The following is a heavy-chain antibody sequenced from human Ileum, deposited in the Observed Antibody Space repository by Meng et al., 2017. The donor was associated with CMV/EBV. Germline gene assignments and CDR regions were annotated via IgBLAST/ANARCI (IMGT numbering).Heavy chain of an antibody. CDR1: GFTFSSYW. Sequence: GGSLRLSCAASGFTFSSYWMHWVRQAPGKGLEWVSGISWNSGSIGYADSVKGRFTISRDNAKNSLYLQMNSLRAEDMALYYCARGCSSTSCYTRSDYYYYYGMDVWGQGTTVTVSS. J-gene: IGHJ6*02. D-gene: IGHD2-2*02. CDR3: ARGCSSTSCYTRSDYYYYYGMDV. CDR2: ISWNSGSI. V-gene: IGHV3-9*03.